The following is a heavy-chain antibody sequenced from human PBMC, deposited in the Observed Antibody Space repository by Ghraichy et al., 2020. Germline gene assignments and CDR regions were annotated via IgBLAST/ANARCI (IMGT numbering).Heavy chain of an antibody. CDR2: IYTSGST. CDR3: ARDTYCSGGSCYSVRVFDY. Sequence: SETLSLTCTVSGGSISSYYWSWIRQPAGKGLEWIGRIYTSGSTNYNPSLKSRVTMSVDTSKNQFSLKLSSVTAADTAVYYCARDTYCSGGSCYSVRVFDYWGQGTLVTVSS. V-gene: IGHV4-4*07. CDR1: GGSISSYY. D-gene: IGHD2-15*01. J-gene: IGHJ4*02.